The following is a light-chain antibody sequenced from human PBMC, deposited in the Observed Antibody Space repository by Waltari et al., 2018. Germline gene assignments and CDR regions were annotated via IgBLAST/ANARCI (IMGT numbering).Light chain of an antibody. J-gene: IGKJ4*02. CDR1: HSLLYSPNNYNY. Sequence: DIVMTQSPDSLAVSLSERATINCKSSHSLLYSPNNYNYFCWYQQKPGQLPKLLIYWASTRESGVPDRFSGSGSGTDFTLTITSLQAEDVAVYYCQQSFGTPRTFGEGTKVEIK. CDR3: QQSFGTPRT. V-gene: IGKV4-1*01. CDR2: WAS.